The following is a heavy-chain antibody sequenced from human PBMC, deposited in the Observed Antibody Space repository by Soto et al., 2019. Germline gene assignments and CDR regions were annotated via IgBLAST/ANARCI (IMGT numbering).Heavy chain of an antibody. J-gene: IGHJ4*02. CDR2: IYKNGDT. V-gene: IGHV3-53*01. D-gene: IGHD2-21*02. CDR3: ARDLDHCGGDCYSFDY. Sequence: EVQVVESGGGLIQPGGSLRLSCEASGFTVSSKYMNWVRQAPGKGLEWVSVIYKNGDTFYADSVKGRFTISRDNFKNTLYLQVNSLRAEDTAVYFCARDLDHCGGDCYSFDYWGQGILVTVSS. CDR1: GFTVSSKY.